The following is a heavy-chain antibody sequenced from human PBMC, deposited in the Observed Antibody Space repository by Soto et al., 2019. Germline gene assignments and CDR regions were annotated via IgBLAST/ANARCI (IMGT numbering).Heavy chain of an antibody. Sequence: QVHLQESGPGLVKPSGTLSLTCGVSGASVSSSHWWTWVRQPPGKGLEWIGEIYHVGFTSYNPSLKSRDIMSMDQSRNQFSLKMSSVTAADTAVYYCARVRPPTSTRPAAVLYSFDYWGQGSLVTVSS. CDR3: ARVRPPTSTRPAAVLYSFDY. CDR2: IYHVGFT. D-gene: IGHD2-2*01. CDR1: GASVSSSHW. V-gene: IGHV4-4*02. J-gene: IGHJ4*02.